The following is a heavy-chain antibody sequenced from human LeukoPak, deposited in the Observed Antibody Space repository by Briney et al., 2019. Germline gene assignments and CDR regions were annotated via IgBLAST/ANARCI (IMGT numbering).Heavy chain of an antibody. CDR2: IYYSGST. CDR3: ARGGGTIFGVLITIGDYMDV. J-gene: IGHJ6*03. Sequence: SETLSLTCTVSGGSISSSSYYWGWIRQPPGKGLEWIGSIYYSGSTYYNPSLKSRVTISVDTSKNQFSLKLSSVTAADTAVYYCARGGGTIFGVLITIGDYMDVWGKGTTVTVSS. D-gene: IGHD3-3*01. V-gene: IGHV4-39*01. CDR1: GGSISSSSYY.